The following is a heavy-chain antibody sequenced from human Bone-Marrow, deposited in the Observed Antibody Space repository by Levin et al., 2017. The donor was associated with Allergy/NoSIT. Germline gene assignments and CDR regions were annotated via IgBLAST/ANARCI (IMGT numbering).Heavy chain of an antibody. Sequence: GGSLRLSCKASGGIFSTYVISWVRQAPGQGLEWVGGIVPIFGTTHNAQKLQGRITITADKSTSTAYMELRGLGSEDTAVYYCAGSSSGTGHFDSWGQGTLVTVSS. J-gene: IGHJ4*02. CDR1: GGIFSTYV. CDR2: IVPIFGTT. CDR3: AGSSSGTGHFDS. V-gene: IGHV1-69*06. D-gene: IGHD3/OR15-3a*01.